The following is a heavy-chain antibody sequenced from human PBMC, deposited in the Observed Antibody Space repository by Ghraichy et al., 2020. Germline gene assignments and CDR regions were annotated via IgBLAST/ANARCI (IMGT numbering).Heavy chain of an antibody. CDR1: AGSIRSYY. D-gene: IGHD6-13*01. J-gene: IGHJ5*02. CDR3: ARVAASGLPYSWFDP. Sequence: SETLSLTCSVSAGSIRSYYWSWIRQPAGKGLEWIGRIYSSGTTNYNPSLKSRVTMSVDTSKNQFSLKLSSVTAADTAVYYCARVAASGLPYSWFDPWGQGTLVTVSS. CDR2: IYSSGTT. V-gene: IGHV4-4*07.